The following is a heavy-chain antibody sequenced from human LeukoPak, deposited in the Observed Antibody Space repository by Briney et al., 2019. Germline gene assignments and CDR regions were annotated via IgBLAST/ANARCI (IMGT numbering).Heavy chain of an antibody. Sequence: PGGSLRLSRVASGFMFSDFYMSWIRQAPGRGLEWVSYISGSGNIIYYADSVKGRFTISRDNAKNSVYLQMNSLTDEDTAVYYCARALILAYYYDTTGLDWGQGTLVTVAS. CDR2: ISGSGNII. CDR1: GFMFSDFY. V-gene: IGHV3-11*04. J-gene: IGHJ4*02. CDR3: ARALILAYYYDTTGLD. D-gene: IGHD3-22*01.